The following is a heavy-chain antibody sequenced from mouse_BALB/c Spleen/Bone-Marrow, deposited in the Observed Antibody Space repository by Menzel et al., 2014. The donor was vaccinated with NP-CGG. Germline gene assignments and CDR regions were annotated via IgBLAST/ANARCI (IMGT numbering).Heavy chain of an antibody. CDR1: GYSFTSYW. V-gene: IGHV1-74*01. CDR3: ARGRGGRGDYFDY. Sequence: AQLQQSGAELVKPGASVKLSCKASGYSFTSYWMNWVKQGPGQGLEWIGMIHPSDSETSLNQKFKDQATLTVDKSSRSAYRRHSSPGAEDSAVYYCARGRGGRGDYFDYWGQGTTLTVSS. CDR2: IHPSDSET. J-gene: IGHJ2*01.